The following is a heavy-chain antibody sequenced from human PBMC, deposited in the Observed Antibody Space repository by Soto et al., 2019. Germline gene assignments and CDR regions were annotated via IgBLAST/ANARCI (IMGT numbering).Heavy chain of an antibody. CDR3: ARGNVGGYDYSEGDY. V-gene: IGHV3-21*01. CDR2: ISSSSSYI. D-gene: IGHD5-12*01. Sequence: GGSLRLSCAASGFTFSSYSMNWVRQAPGKGLEWVSSISSSSSYIYYADSVKGRFTISRDNAKNSLYLQMNSLRAEDTAVYYCARGNVGGYDYSEGDYWGQGTLVTVSS. CDR1: GFTFSSYS. J-gene: IGHJ4*02.